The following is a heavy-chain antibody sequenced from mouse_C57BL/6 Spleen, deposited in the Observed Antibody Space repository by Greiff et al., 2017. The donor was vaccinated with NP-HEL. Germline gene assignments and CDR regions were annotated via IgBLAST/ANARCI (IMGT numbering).Heavy chain of an antibody. CDR1: GFTFSDYG. CDR2: ISSGSSTI. Sequence: EVQVVESGGGLVKPGGSLKLSCAASGFTFSDYGMHWVRQAPEKGLEWVAYISSGSSTIYYADTVKGRFTISRDNAKNTLFLQMTSLRSEDTAMYYCARRDYGSSNWYFDVWGTGTTVTVSS. D-gene: IGHD1-1*01. J-gene: IGHJ1*03. V-gene: IGHV5-17*01. CDR3: ARRDYGSSNWYFDV.